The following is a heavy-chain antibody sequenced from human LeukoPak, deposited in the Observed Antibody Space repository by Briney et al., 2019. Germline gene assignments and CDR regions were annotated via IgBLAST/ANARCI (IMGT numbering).Heavy chain of an antibody. CDR3: ARDLVYCSGGSCYGAAFDY. Sequence: GGSLRLSCAASGFTFSSYAMHWVRQAPGKGLEWVAVIWYDGSNKYYADSVKGRFTISRDNSKNTLYLQMNSLRAEDTAVYYCARDLVYCSGGSCYGAAFDYWGQGTLVTVSS. J-gene: IGHJ4*02. CDR2: IWYDGSNK. D-gene: IGHD2-15*01. CDR1: GFTFSSYA. V-gene: IGHV3-33*08.